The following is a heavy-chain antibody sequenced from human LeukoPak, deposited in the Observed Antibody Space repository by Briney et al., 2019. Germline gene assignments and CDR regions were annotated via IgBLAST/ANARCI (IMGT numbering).Heavy chain of an antibody. V-gene: IGHV1-18*01. CDR2: ISAYNGNT. CDR3: ARGLSWIAVAGTGGYY. J-gene: IGHJ4*02. CDR1: GYTFTSYG. Sequence: GASVKVSCKASGYTFTSYGISWVRQAPGQGLEWTGWISAYNGNTNYAQKLQGRVTMTTDTSTSTAYMELRSLRSDDTAVYYCARGLSWIAVAGTGGYYWGQGTLVTVSS. D-gene: IGHD6-19*01.